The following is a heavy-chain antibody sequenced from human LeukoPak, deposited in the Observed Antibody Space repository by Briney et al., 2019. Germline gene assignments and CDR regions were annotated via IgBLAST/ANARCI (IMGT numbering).Heavy chain of an antibody. Sequence: MSSETLSLTCAVYGGSFSGYYWSWIRQPPGKGLEWIGEINHSGSTNYNPSLKSRVTISVDTSKNQFSLKLSSVTAADTAIYYCARGGFKYNYYDAMDVWGQGTTVTVSS. CDR2: INHSGST. D-gene: IGHD2-15*01. CDR1: GGSFSGYY. CDR3: ARGGFKYNYYDAMDV. V-gene: IGHV4-34*01. J-gene: IGHJ6*02.